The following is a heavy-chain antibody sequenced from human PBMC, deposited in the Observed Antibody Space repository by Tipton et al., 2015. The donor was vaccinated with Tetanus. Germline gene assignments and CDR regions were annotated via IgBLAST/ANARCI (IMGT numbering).Heavy chain of an antibody. D-gene: IGHD3-3*01. CDR3: ARIHDFLSGHFDF. J-gene: IGHJ4*02. V-gene: IGHV4-59*01. Sequence: TLSLTCSVSGGSISSYFWSWIRQSPGQGLEWIGLIYYSGSTSYNPSLKSRVTVSADPSQNQFSLKLTSVTAADTAVYYCARIHDFLSGHFDFWGQGSLVAVSS. CDR1: GGSISSYF. CDR2: IYYSGST.